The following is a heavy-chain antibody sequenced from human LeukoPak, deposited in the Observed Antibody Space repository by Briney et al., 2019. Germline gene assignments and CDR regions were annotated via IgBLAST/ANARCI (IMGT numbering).Heavy chain of an antibody. D-gene: IGHD4-17*01. CDR2: IRNKANSYNT. CDR3: VRISAVTNARYFDL. J-gene: IGHJ2*01. Sequence: GGSLRLSCAASGFTFSDHCMDWVRQAPGKGLEWVGRIRNKANSYNTEYAASVKGRFTISRDDSKNSLYLQMNSLKTEDTAVYYCVRISAVTNARYFDLWGRGTLVTVSS. CDR1: GFTFSDHC. V-gene: IGHV3-72*01.